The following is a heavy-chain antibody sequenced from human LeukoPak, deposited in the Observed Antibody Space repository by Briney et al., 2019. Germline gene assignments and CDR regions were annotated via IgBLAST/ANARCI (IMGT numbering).Heavy chain of an antibody. V-gene: IGHV3-66*04. CDR3: ASQSTPVLPFDI. CDR1: GFTVSSNY. Sequence: GRSLRLSCAVSGFTVSSNYISWVRQAPGKGRERVSVISSAGTTYYADSVKGRFTISRDNSKNTLYLQMNSPRVEDTAVYYCASQSTPVLPFDIWGQGTMVTVSS. CDR2: ISSAGTT. J-gene: IGHJ3*02.